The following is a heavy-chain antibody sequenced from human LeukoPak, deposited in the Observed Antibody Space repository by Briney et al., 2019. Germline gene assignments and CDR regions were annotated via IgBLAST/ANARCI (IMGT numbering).Heavy chain of an antibody. CDR2: ISYDGSNK. Sequence: GRSLRLSCAASGFTFSSYAMHWVRQAPGKGLEWVAVISYDGSNKYYADSVKGRFTISRDNSKNTLYLQMNSLRAEDTAVYYCARDRMYYDFWSGYSGDAFDIWGQGTMVTVSS. V-gene: IGHV3-30-3*01. D-gene: IGHD3-3*01. J-gene: IGHJ3*02. CDR1: GFTFSSYA. CDR3: ARDRMYYDFWSGYSGDAFDI.